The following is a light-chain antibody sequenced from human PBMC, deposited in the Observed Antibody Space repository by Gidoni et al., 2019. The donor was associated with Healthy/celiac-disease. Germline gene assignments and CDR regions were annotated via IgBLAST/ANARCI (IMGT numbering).Light chain of an antibody. Sequence: IHTTQSLSSLSASVGDRVTITCRASQGIRNDVGWYQQKPGKANKLLIYAACCLQSGVPSMFSGSCSGTVFTLTISSLQPEDFATYYCLQDYYLYTFGQGTKLEIK. J-gene: IGKJ2*01. CDR3: LQDYYLYT. CDR2: AAC. V-gene: IGKV1-6*01. CDR1: QGIRND.